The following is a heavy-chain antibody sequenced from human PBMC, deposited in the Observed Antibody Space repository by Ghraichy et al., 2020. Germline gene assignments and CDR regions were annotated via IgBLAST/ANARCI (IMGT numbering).Heavy chain of an antibody. CDR3: ARDVREDYVWGTYYTANDY. D-gene: IGHD3-16*01. CDR2: INHRGTT. V-gene: IGHV4-34*01. Sequence: SETLSLTCAVYGGSFSGYFWNWIRHSPGKGLEWIGNINHRGTTNYNPSLKSRVTISVDTSKSQFSLRLSSVTAADTAVYYCARDVREDYVWGTYYTANDYWGQGTLVTVSS. CDR1: GGSFSGYF. J-gene: IGHJ4*02.